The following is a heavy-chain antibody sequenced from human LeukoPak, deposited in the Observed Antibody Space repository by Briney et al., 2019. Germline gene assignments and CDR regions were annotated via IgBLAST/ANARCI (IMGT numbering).Heavy chain of an antibody. V-gene: IGHV4-30-2*01. D-gene: IGHD2-2*01. Sequence: PSETLSLTCTVSGGSISSGGYYWSWIRQPPGKGLEWIGYIYHSGSTYYNPSLKSRVTISVDRSKNQFSLKLSSVTAADTAVYYCARDGGGYLVWFDPWGQGTLVTVSS. CDR3: ARDGGGYLVWFDP. CDR2: IYHSGST. CDR1: GGSISSGGYY. J-gene: IGHJ5*02.